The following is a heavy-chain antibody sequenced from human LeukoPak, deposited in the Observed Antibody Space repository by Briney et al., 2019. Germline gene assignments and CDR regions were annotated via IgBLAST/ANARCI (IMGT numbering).Heavy chain of an antibody. CDR2: INWSGGST. CDR1: GFTFDDYG. J-gene: IGHJ4*02. V-gene: IGHV3-20*01. D-gene: IGHD3-3*01. CDR3: ARGAYDFWSGQYYFDY. Sequence: RSGGSLRLSCAASGFTFDDYGMSWVRQAPGKGLEWVSGINWSGGSTGYADSVKGRFTISRDNAKNSLYLQMNSLRAEDTALYHCARGAYDFWSGQYYFDYWGQGTLVTVSS.